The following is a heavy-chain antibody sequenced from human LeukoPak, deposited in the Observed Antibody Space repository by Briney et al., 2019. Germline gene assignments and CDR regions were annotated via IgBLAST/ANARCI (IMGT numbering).Heavy chain of an antibody. Sequence: SETLSLTCAVYGGSFSSYYWSWIRQPPGKGLEWIGEINHSGSTNYNPSLKTRVTISVDTSKNQFSLKLSSVTATDTAVYYCARGHLTAPRDRGSYFFDYWGQGTLVTVSS. J-gene: IGHJ4*02. D-gene: IGHD1-26*01. CDR3: ARGHLTAPRDRGSYFFDY. CDR1: GGSFSSYY. CDR2: INHSGST. V-gene: IGHV4-34*01.